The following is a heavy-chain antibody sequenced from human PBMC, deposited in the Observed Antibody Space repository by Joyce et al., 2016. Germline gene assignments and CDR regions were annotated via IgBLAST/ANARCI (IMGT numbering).Heavy chain of an antibody. V-gene: IGHV3-33*01. CDR2: TWSDGSEK. CDR3: ARCRTTTTRPSDY. Sequence: QVQLVELGGGVVQPGTSLRLSCEASGFTFGHYAMHWFRQAPGKGLEWVAVTWSDGSEKKYADSVKGRFTVSKDNSQNKLFLQMNSLRGEDTALYYCARCRTTTTRPSDYWGQGTLVTVSS. J-gene: IGHJ4*02. D-gene: IGHD4-17*01. CDR1: GFTFGHYA.